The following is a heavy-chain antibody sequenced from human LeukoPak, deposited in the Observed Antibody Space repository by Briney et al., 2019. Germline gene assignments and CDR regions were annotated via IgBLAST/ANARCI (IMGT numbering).Heavy chain of an antibody. Sequence: LSETLSLTCTVSGGSISSYYWSWIRQPPGKGLEWIGYIYYSGSTNYNPSLKSRLTISVDTSKNQFSLKLSSVTAADTAVYYCARGDYFKVDYWGQGTLVTVSS. D-gene: IGHD2/OR15-2a*01. CDR3: ARGDYFKVDY. J-gene: IGHJ4*02. CDR2: IYYSGST. V-gene: IGHV4-59*01. CDR1: GGSISSYY.